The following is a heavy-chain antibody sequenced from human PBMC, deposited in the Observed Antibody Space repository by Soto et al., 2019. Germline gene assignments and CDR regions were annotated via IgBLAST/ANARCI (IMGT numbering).Heavy chain of an antibody. D-gene: IGHD1-1*01. V-gene: IGHV3-73*01. CDR3: TIRGDAYNADFDY. Sequence: EVQLVESGGGLVQPGDSLKLSCAASGVTLSDSAVHWVRQASGKGLEWVGRIRSKANSYATAYGASVKGRFTISRDDSKNTASLQMNSLKTEDTALYYCTIRGDAYNADFDYWGQGTLVTVSS. CDR1: GVTLSDSA. J-gene: IGHJ4*02. CDR2: IRSKANSYAT.